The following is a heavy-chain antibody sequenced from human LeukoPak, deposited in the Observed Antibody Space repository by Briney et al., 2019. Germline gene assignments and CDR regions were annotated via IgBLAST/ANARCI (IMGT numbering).Heavy chain of an antibody. CDR1: GFAFSNYA. J-gene: IGHJ4*02. V-gene: IGHV3-23*01. CDR3: AKDRAQLWPKHFDY. Sequence: GGSLRLSCAASGFAFSNYAMNWVRQAPGKGLEWVSTISTSGDSTYYADSVKGRFTISRDNSKNTLYLQMNSLRAEDTAVYYCAKDRAQLWPKHFDYWGQGTLVTVSS. D-gene: IGHD5-18*01. CDR2: ISTSGDST.